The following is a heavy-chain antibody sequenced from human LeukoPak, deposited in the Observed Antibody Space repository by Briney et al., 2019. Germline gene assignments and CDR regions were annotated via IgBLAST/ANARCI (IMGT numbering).Heavy chain of an antibody. CDR2: IRGDNGDT. D-gene: IGHD3-16*02. V-gene: IGHV1-18*01. J-gene: IGHJ3*02. Sequence: GASVKVSCKTSGYTFSSYGITWVRQAPGQGLEWVGWIRGDNGDTNYAQKLQGRVTMTTDTSTSTAYMELRSLRSDDTAVYYCARGLVATSYYDYVWGSYRTDRDAFDIWGQGTMVTVSS. CDR3: ARGLVATSYYDYVWGSYRTDRDAFDI. CDR1: GYTFSSYG.